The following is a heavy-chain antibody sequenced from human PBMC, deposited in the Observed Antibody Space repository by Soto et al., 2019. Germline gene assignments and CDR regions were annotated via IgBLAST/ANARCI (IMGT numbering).Heavy chain of an antibody. CDR3: ARATDIVATIGDYYYGMDV. J-gene: IGHJ6*02. CDR2: IYSGGST. V-gene: IGHV3-53*01. Sequence: GGSLRLSCAASGFTVSSNYMSWVRQAPGKGLEWVSVIYSGGSTYYADSVKGRFTISRDNSKNTLYLQMNSLRAEDTAVYYCARATDIVATIGDYYYGMDVWGQGTTVTVSS. D-gene: IGHD5-12*01. CDR1: GFTVSSNY.